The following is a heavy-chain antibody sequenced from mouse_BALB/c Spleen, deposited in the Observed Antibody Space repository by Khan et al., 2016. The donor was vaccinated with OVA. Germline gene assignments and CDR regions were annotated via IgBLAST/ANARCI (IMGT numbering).Heavy chain of an antibody. J-gene: IGHJ4*01. CDR2: MNPYNDGT. CDR3: ARGDYDLLYAMDY. Sequence: VQLQQSGPELVKPGASVKMSCRASGYTFTSYFMHWVKQKPGQGLEWIGYMNPYNDGTKYNEKFKGKATLTSDKSSSTAYMELSSLTSEDSAVYYCARGDYDLLYAMDYWGQGTSVTVSS. CDR1: GYTFTSYF. V-gene: IGHV1S136*01. D-gene: IGHD2-4*01.